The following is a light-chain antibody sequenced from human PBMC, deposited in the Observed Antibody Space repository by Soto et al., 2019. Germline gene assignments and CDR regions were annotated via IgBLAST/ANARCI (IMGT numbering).Light chain of an antibody. J-gene: IGKJ4*01. CDR2: AAS. CDR1: QGISSY. CDR3: QQLNSYPPELT. Sequence: DIQLTQSPSFLSASVGDRVTITCLASQGISSYLAWYQQKPGKAPKLLIYAASTLPSGVPSRFSGSGSGTEFTLTISTLQPEDFATYYCQQLNSYPPELTFGGGTKVEIK. V-gene: IGKV1-9*01.